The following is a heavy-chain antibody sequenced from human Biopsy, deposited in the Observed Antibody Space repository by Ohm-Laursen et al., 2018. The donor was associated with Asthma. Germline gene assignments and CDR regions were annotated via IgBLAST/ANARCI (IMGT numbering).Heavy chain of an antibody. CDR1: GGSINIGDYY. V-gene: IGHV4-30-4*08. D-gene: IGHD3-22*01. CDR3: ARDRAMISET. CDR2: IYYSGST. Sequence: SETLSLTCTVSGGSINIGDYYWSWIRQHPVKGLEWIGYIYYSGSTYYSPSLKSRVSISLDTSKNQFSLRLTSVTAADTAVYYCARDRAMISETWGQGTLVTVSS. J-gene: IGHJ5*02.